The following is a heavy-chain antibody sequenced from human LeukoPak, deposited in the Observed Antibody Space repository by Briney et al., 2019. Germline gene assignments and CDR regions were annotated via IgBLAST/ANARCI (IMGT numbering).Heavy chain of an antibody. CDR1: GFTFSSYA. J-gene: IGHJ4*02. D-gene: IGHD3-22*01. CDR3: ARDLAYYYDRNYD. CDR2: IDSSSYNI. Sequence: GGSLRLSCSASGFTFSSYAMHWVRQAPGKGLEWVSSIDSSSYNIYYADSVKGRFTISRDNAQSSVFLQMNSLRAEDTAVYYCARDLAYYYDRNYDWGRGTLVTVSS. V-gene: IGHV3-21*01.